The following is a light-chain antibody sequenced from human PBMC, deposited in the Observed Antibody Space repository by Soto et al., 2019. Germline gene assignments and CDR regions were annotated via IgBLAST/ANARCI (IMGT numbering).Light chain of an antibody. Sequence: EIVMTNCPASLSVSPGEPATLSCRASQRVGINLAWYQQKPGQAPRLLIYGASTRATGIPARFSGSGSGTDFTLTISSLQSEDVAVFYCQQYDNWPRTFGQGTKVDIK. CDR1: QRVGIN. CDR3: QQYDNWPRT. J-gene: IGKJ1*01. CDR2: GAS. V-gene: IGKV3-15*01.